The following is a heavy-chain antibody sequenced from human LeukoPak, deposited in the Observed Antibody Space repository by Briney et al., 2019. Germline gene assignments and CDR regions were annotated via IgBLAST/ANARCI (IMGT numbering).Heavy chain of an antibody. Sequence: GGSLRLSCAASGFTFRSYGMSWVRQAPGKGLEWVSSISGSGGSTYYADSVKGRFTISRDNSKNTLYLQMNSLRAEDTAVYYCARAIVVIPAAIRYWGQGTLVTVSS. D-gene: IGHD2-2*01. CDR1: GFTFRSYG. CDR3: ARAIVVIPAAIRY. CDR2: ISGSGGST. J-gene: IGHJ4*02. V-gene: IGHV3-23*01.